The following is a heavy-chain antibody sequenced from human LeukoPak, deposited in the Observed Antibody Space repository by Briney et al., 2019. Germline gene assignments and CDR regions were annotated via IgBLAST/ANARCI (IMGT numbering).Heavy chain of an antibody. V-gene: IGHV1-2*02. Sequence: GASVKVSCKASGYRFISNYIQWVRQAPGLGPEWMGWMHPGNGNTRYAEKFQGRVTTTRDTSINTAYMDLSRLRSDDTAVYYCAREGSYCVGGDCYSFDFWGQGTLITVSS. CDR1: GYRFISNY. CDR2: MHPGNGNT. J-gene: IGHJ4*02. CDR3: AREGSYCVGGDCYSFDF. D-gene: IGHD2-21*02.